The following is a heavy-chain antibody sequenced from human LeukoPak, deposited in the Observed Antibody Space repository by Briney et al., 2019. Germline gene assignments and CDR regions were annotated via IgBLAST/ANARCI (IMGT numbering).Heavy chain of an antibody. CDR2: IYYSVDT. CDR3: ARRQYYDSSGYNPTYYFDY. CDR1: AESIIGSY. J-gene: IGHJ4*02. Sequence: SETLSLTCAVSAESIIGSYWSWIRQAPGKGLEWIGYIYYSVDTDYNPSLKSRVTISVDMSKKQISLRLTSVTAADTAVYYYARRQYYDSSGYNPTYYFDYWGQGILVTVSS. V-gene: IGHV4-59*01. D-gene: IGHD3-22*01.